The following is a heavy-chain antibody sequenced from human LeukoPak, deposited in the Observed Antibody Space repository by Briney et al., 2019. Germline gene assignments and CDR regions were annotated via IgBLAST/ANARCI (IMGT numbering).Heavy chain of an antibody. CDR2: IYHSGST. CDR3: ARGRYSSSWYQVRYWFDP. Sequence: SETLSLTCTVSGYSISSGYYWGWIRQPPGKGLEWIGSIYHSGSTYYNPSLKSRVTISVDTSKNQFSLKLSSVTAADTAVYYCARGRYSSSWYQVRYWFDPWGQGTLVTVSS. D-gene: IGHD6-13*01. J-gene: IGHJ5*02. CDR1: GYSISSGYY. V-gene: IGHV4-38-2*02.